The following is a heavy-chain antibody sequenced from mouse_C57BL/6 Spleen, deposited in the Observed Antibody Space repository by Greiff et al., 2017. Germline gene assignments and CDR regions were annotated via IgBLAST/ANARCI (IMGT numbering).Heavy chain of an antibody. Sequence: VQLQQPGAELVMPGASVKLSCKASGYTFTSYWMHWVKQRPGQGLEWIGEIDPSDSYTNYNQKFKGKSTLTVDKSSSTAYMQLSSLTSEDSAVYYCARYGRSYFDYWGKGTTLTVSS. V-gene: IGHV1-69*01. CDR2: IDPSDSYT. J-gene: IGHJ2*01. CDR1: GYTFTSYW. CDR3: ARYGRSYFDY. D-gene: IGHD1-1*02.